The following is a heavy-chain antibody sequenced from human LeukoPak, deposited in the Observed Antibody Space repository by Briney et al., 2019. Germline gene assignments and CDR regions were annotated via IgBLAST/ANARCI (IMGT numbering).Heavy chain of an antibody. J-gene: IGHJ5*02. CDR2: IIPIFGTA. CDR3: ARDTSKRWLQLHWFDP. Sequence: PWASVKVSCKASGGTFSSYAISWVRQAPGQGLEWMGGIIPIFGTANYAQKFQGRVTITADESTSTAYMELSSLRSEDTAVYYCARDTSKRWLQLHWFDPWGQGTLVTVSS. D-gene: IGHD5-24*01. V-gene: IGHV1-69*13. CDR1: GGTFSSYA.